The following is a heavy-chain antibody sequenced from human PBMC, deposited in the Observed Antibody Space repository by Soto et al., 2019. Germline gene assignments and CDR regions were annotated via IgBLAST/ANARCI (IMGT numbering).Heavy chain of an antibody. CDR2: IYYSGST. J-gene: IGHJ5*02. V-gene: IGHV4-59*08. CDR3: ARSVAAYWFDP. CDR1: GGSISSYY. D-gene: IGHD2-15*01. Sequence: PSETLSLTCTVSGGSISSYYWSWIRQPPGKGLEWIGYIYYSGSTNYNPSLKSRVTISVDTSKNQFSLKLGSVTAADTAVYYCARSVAAYWFDPWGQGTLVTVS.